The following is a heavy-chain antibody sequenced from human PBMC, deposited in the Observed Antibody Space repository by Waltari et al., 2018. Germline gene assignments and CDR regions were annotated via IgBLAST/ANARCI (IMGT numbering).Heavy chain of an antibody. CDR1: GGSISSYY. CDR2: IYYSGST. D-gene: IGHD1-26*01. V-gene: IGHV4-59*01. Sequence: QVQLQESGPGLVKPSETLSLTCTVSGGSISSYYWSWIRQPPGKGLEWIGYIYYSGSTNYNPSLKSRVTISVDTSKNQFSLKLSSVTAADTAVYYCAREAGGSGSSYDAFDIWGQGTMVTVSS. CDR3: AREAGGSGSSYDAFDI. J-gene: IGHJ3*02.